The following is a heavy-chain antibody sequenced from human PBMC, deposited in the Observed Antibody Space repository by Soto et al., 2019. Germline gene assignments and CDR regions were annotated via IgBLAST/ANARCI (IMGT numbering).Heavy chain of an antibody. D-gene: IGHD2-2*01. Sequence: QLQLPESGPGLVKPSETLSLTCTVSGGSISSSSYYWGWIRQPPGKGLEWIGSIYYSGSTYYTPSLKSRVTISVDTSKNHFSLKLSSVTAADTAVYYCARSPAASSPTFDYWGQGTLVTVSS. CDR1: GGSISSSSYY. CDR2: IYYSGST. V-gene: IGHV4-39*02. J-gene: IGHJ4*02. CDR3: ARSPAASSPTFDY.